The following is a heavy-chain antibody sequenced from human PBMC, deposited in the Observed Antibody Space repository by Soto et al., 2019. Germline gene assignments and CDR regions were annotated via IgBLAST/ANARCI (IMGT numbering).Heavy chain of an antibody. V-gene: IGHV1-69*13. CDR2: IIPIFGTA. J-gene: IGHJ6*02. Sequence: GASVKVSCKASGGTFSSYAIRWVRQAPGQGLEWMGGIIPIFGTANYAQKFQGRVTITADESTSTAYMELSSLRSEDTAVYYCARKTAYCSSTSCRGGGYYYYGMDVWGQGTTVTVSS. D-gene: IGHD2-2*01. CDR3: ARKTAYCSSTSCRGGGYYYYGMDV. CDR1: GGTFSSYA.